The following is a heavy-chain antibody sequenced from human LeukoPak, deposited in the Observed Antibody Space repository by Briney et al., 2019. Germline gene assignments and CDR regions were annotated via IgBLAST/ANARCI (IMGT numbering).Heavy chain of an antibody. Sequence: SETLSLTCTVSGGSISSGGYYWSWIRQPPGKGLEWIGSIYYSGSTYYNPSLKSRVTISVDTSKNQFSLKLSSVTAADTAVYYCARSSYYYGSGSYYYWGQGTLVTVSS. V-gene: IGHV4-39*07. CDR1: GGSISSGGYY. CDR2: IYYSGST. CDR3: ARSSYYYGSGSYYY. D-gene: IGHD3-10*01. J-gene: IGHJ4*02.